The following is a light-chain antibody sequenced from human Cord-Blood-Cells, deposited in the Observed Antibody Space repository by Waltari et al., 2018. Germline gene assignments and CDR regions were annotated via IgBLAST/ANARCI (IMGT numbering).Light chain of an antibody. V-gene: IGKV1-NL1*01. CDR1: QGISNS. CDR3: QQYYSTPYT. J-gene: IGKJ2*01. Sequence: DIQVTQSPSSLSASVGDRVTITCRASQGISNSLAWYQQKPGKAPKLLLYAASRLESGVPSRFSGSGSGTDYTLTISSLQPEDFATYYCQQYYSTPYTCGQGTKLEIK. CDR2: AAS.